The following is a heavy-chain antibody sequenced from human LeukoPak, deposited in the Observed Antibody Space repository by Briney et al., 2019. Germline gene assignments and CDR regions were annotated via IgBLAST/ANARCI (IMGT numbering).Heavy chain of an antibody. CDR1: GVSVSSGSYY. V-gene: IGHV4-61*01. CDR2: IYYSGST. CDR3: ARVVITYYYDSSGYPRGDYYGMDV. J-gene: IGHJ6*02. D-gene: IGHD3-22*01. Sequence: SETLSLTCTVSGVSVSSGSYYWSWIRQPPGRGLEWIGYIYYSGSTNYNPSLKSRVTISVDTSKNQFSLKLSSVTAADTAVYYCARVVITYYYDSSGYPRGDYYGMDVWGQGTTVTVSS.